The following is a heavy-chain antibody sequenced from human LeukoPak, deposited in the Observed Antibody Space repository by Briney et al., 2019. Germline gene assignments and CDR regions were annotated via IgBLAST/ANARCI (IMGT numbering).Heavy chain of an antibody. CDR3: AGSYGGYGS. CDR2: ISGSGGST. Sequence: GGSLRLSCAASGFTLSSYGMNWVRQAPGKGLEWVSGISGSGGSTYYADSVKGRFTISRDNSKNTLYLQMNSLRAEDTAVYYCAGSYGGYGSWGQGTLVTVSS. CDR1: GFTLSSYG. J-gene: IGHJ4*02. D-gene: IGHD5-12*01. V-gene: IGHV3-23*01.